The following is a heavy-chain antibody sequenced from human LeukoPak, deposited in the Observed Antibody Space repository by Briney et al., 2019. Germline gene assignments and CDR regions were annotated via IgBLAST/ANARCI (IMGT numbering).Heavy chain of an antibody. V-gene: IGHV5-51*01. CDR1: GYSFTSYW. Sequence: HGESLKISCKGSGYSFTSYWIGWVRQMPGKGLEWMGIIYPGDSDTRYSPSFQGQVTISADKSISTAYLQWSSLKASDTAMYYCARHSIPVGATTWFREAPTVIPEIIDYWGQGTLVTVSS. CDR2: IYPGDSDT. D-gene: IGHD1-26*01. CDR3: ARHSIPVGATTWFREAPTVIPEIIDY. J-gene: IGHJ4*02.